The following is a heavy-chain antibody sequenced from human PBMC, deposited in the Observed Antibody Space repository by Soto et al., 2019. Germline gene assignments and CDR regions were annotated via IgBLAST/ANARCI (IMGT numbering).Heavy chain of an antibody. V-gene: IGHV3-23*01. CDR2: ISGSVGRT. D-gene: IGHD4-17*01. CDR3: AKDVTVMNEYNWFDP. J-gene: IGHJ5*02. CDR1: GFTFSNYA. Sequence: EVQLLESGGGLVQPGGSLRLSCAASGFTFSNYAMSWVRQAPGKGLEWVSAISGSVGRTYYADSVKGRFTISRDNSKNTLYLQMNSLRAEDTAVYYCAKDVTVMNEYNWFDPWGPGTLVTVSS.